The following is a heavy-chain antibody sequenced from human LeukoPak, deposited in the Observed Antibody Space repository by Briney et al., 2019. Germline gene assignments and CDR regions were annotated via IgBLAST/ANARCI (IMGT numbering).Heavy chain of an antibody. CDR3: ARDWWELLHWEVFDY. Sequence: GASVKVSCKASGGTFSSYAISWVRQAPGQGLEWMGWISAYNGNTNYAQKLQGRVTMTTDTSTSTAYMELRSLRSDDTAVYYCARDWWELLHWEVFDYWGQGTLVTVSS. CDR1: GGTFSSYA. J-gene: IGHJ4*02. D-gene: IGHD1-26*01. CDR2: ISAYNGNT. V-gene: IGHV1-18*01.